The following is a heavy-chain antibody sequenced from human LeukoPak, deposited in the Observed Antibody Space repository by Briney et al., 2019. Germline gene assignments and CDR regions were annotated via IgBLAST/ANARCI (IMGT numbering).Heavy chain of an antibody. J-gene: IGHJ4*02. CDR1: GYSFNSYW. Sequence: GESPKISCKGSGYSFNSYWIGWVRQMPGKGLEWMGIIYPGNSDTRYSPSFQGQVTISADKSIRTAYLQWSSLKASDTAMYYCAGHHHSNWYEDYWGRGTLVTFSS. V-gene: IGHV5-51*01. D-gene: IGHD6-13*01. CDR2: IYPGNSDT. CDR3: AGHHHSNWYEDY.